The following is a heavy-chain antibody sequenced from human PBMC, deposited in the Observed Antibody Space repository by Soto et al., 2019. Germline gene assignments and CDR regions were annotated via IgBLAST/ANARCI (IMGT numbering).Heavy chain of an antibody. CDR3: ARDRKDSGSPDAFDI. J-gene: IGHJ3*02. Sequence: SVKVSCKASGGTFSSYTISWVRQAPGQGLEWMGRIIPILGIANYAQKFQGRVTITADKSTSTAYMELSSLRSEDTAVYYCARDRKDSGSPDAFDIWGQGTMVTVSS. CDR1: GGTFSSYT. V-gene: IGHV1-69*04. D-gene: IGHD1-26*01. CDR2: IIPILGIA.